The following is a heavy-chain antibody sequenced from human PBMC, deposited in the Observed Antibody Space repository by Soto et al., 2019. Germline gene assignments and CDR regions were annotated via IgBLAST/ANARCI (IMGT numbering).Heavy chain of an antibody. J-gene: IGHJ6*02. CDR3: ARQAAAGKYYYAMDV. CDR2: IYPGDSDT. Sequence: EVQLVQSGAEVKKPGESLKISCKGSGYSFTTYWIGWVRQMPGKGLEGMVIIYPGDSDTRYSPSFQGQVTISADKSINTTYLQWSSLKASDTAIYYCARQAAAGKYYYAMDVWGQGTTVTVPS. V-gene: IGHV5-51*01. D-gene: IGHD6-13*01. CDR1: GYSFTTYW.